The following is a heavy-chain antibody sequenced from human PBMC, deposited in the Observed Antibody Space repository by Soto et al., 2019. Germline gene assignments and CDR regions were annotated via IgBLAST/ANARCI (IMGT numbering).Heavy chain of an antibody. V-gene: IGHV2-5*02. Sequence: QITLKESGPTLVKPTQTLTLTCTFSGFSLSTSGVGVGWIRQPPGKALEWLALIYWDDDKRYSPSLKSRLTITKDTSNNQVVLTMTHMDPVDTATYYCARPGYSSCWYGAFDIWGQGTMVTVSS. D-gene: IGHD6-19*01. CDR1: GFSLSTSGVG. CDR3: ARPGYSSCWYGAFDI. CDR2: IYWDDDK. J-gene: IGHJ3*02.